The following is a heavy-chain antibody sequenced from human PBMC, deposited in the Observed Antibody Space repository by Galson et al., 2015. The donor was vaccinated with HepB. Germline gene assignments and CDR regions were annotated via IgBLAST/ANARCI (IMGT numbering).Heavy chain of an antibody. J-gene: IGHJ4*02. CDR3: ARAIHLGDITAVVY. Sequence: SVKVSCKASGYTFTTYYMHWVRQAPGQGLEWMGMINPSAGRTTYAQEFQGRISLTRDTSTSTVYIEVSSLRSEDTAVYYCARAIHLGDITAVVYWGQGTLVTVSS. CDR1: GYTFTTYY. V-gene: IGHV1-46*01. D-gene: IGHD3-16*01. CDR2: INPSAGRT.